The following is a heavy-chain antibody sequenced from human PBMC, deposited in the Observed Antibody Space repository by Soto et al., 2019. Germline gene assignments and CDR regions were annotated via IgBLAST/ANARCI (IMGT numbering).Heavy chain of an antibody. V-gene: IGHV1-8*01. J-gene: IGHJ4*02. D-gene: IGHD5-12*01. CDR2: MNPKSGYT. CDR1: GYTFTTYD. CDR3: GRVAPDIDF. Sequence: QVQLVQSGAEVKKPGASVKVSCKASGYTFTTYDINWVRQAPGQRLEWMGWMNPKSGYTGSAQKFQGRVTMTRDTSRSTAYMELSSLRSDDTAVYYCGRVAPDIDFWGQGTLVTVSS.